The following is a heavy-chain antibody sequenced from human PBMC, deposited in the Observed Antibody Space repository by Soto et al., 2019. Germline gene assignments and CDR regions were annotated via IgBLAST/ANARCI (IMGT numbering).Heavy chain of an antibody. D-gene: IGHD1-26*01. V-gene: IGHV1-18*01. Sequence: ASVKVSCKASGYTFTSYGISWVRQAPGQGLEWMGWISAYNGNTNYAQKLQGRVTMTTDTSTSTAYMELRSLRSDDTAVYYCARDTYVSAVRLVGATSYYGMDVWGQGTTVTVSS. J-gene: IGHJ6*02. CDR2: ISAYNGNT. CDR1: GYTFTSYG. CDR3: ARDTYVSAVRLVGATSYYGMDV.